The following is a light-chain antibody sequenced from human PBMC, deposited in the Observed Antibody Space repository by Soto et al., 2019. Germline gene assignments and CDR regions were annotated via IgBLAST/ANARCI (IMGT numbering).Light chain of an antibody. J-gene: IGKJ4*01. CDR3: QQYHKWPLT. Sequence: EIVLTQSPATLSVSPGERATLSCTASQSISGHLDWYQQKPGQAPRLLISDASTRATGIPDRFSGSGSGAEVTLTISSLQSEEFAVYYFQQYHKWPLTFGGVNKVEI. CDR2: DAS. CDR1: QSISGH. V-gene: IGKV3-15*01.